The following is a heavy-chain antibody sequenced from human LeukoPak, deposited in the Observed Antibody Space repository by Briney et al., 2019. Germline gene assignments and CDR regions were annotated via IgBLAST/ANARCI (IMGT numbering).Heavy chain of an antibody. V-gene: IGHV3-30*18. CDR3: AKDEVGGDYGYYFDY. CDR2: ISYDGSNK. J-gene: IGHJ4*02. Sequence: GGSLRLSCAASGFTFSSYGMHWVRQAPGKGPEWVAVISYDGSNKYYADSVKGRFTISRDNSKNTLYLQMNSLRAEDTAVYYCAKDEVGGDYGYYFDYWGQGTLVTVSS. D-gene: IGHD4-17*01. CDR1: GFTFSSYG.